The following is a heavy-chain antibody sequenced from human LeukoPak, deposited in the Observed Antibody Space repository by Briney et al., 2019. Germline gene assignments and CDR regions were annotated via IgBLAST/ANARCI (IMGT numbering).Heavy chain of an antibody. V-gene: IGHV1-18*01. CDR2: ISAYNGNT. J-gene: IGHJ4*02. CDR3: ARAMTTVTAHYY. CDR1: GYTFTSYG. D-gene: IGHD4-17*01. Sequence: ASVKVSCKASGYTFTSYGISWVRQAPGQGLEWMGWISAYNGNTNYAQKLRGRVTMTTDTSTSTAYMELRSLRSDDTAVYYCARAMTTVTAHYYWGQGTLVTVSS.